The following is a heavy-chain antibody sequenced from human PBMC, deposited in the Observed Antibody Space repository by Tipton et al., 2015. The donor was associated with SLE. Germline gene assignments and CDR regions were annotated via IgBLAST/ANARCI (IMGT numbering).Heavy chain of an antibody. CDR3: ARQRAGYYYDSSGYYSPDAFDI. CDR2: IYYSGST. J-gene: IGHJ3*02. CDR1: GGSISSGGYY. V-gene: IGHV4-31*03. Sequence: TLSLTCTVSGGSISSGGYYWSWIRQHPGKGLEWIGYIYYSGSTYYNPSLKSRVTISVDTSKNQFSLKLSSVTAADTAVYYCARQRAGYYYDSSGYYSPDAFDIWGHGTMVTVSS. D-gene: IGHD3-22*01.